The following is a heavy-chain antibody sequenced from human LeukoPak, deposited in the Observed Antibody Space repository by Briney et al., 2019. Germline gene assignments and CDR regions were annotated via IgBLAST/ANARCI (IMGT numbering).Heavy chain of an antibody. CDR2: IIPIFGTA. V-gene: IGHV1-69*13. CDR3: ARPLWFGEAIDAFDI. J-gene: IGHJ3*02. CDR1: GGTFSSYA. D-gene: IGHD3-10*01. Sequence: SVKVSCKASGGTFSSYAISWVRQAPGQGLEWMGGIIPIFGTANYAQKFQGRVTITADESTSTAYMELSSLRSEDTAVYYCARPLWFGEAIDAFDIWGQGTMVTVSS.